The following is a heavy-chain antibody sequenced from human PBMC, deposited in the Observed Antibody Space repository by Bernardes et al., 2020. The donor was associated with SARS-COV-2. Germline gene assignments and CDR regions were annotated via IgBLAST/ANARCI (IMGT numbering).Heavy chain of an antibody. J-gene: IGHJ4*02. V-gene: IGHV4-39*01. CDR2: IFYDGIT. Sequence: SETLSLTCAVSGDSISSTSYYWGWIRQPPGKGLEWIGNIFYDGITYYNPSLKSRVTISVDTSKNQFSLNLGSVTAADTAVYYCTRGQTVTPLGFWSQGTLVIVSS. CDR3: TRGQTVTPLGF. D-gene: IGHD3-16*01. CDR1: GDSISSTSYY.